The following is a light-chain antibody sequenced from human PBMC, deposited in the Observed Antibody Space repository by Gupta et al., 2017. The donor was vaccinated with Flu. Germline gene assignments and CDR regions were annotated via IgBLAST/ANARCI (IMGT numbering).Light chain of an antibody. CDR3: QQSYNSPYT. CDR1: QSVSNY. V-gene: IGKV1-39*01. CDR2: AAS. J-gene: IGKJ2*01. Sequence: DIQRTQSPPSLSASVGDRVTITCRASQSVSNYLNWYQQKPGKAPKLLIYAASSLQSGVPSRFRGSGSGTDFTLTISSLQPEDFATYYCQQSYNSPYTFGQGTKLEIK.